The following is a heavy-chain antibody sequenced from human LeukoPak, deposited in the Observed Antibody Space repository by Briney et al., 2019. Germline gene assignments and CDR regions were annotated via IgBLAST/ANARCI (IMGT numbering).Heavy chain of an antibody. D-gene: IGHD2-15*01. V-gene: IGHV4-4*07. CDR2: IYTSGST. CDR1: GGSISSYC. CDR3: ARDPVHCSGGTCYSFAY. J-gene: IGHJ4*02. Sequence: SETLSLTCTVSGGSISSYCWSWIRQPAGKGLEWIGRIYTSGSTNYNPSLKSPVTISVDKSKNQFSLKLTSVTAADTAVYYCARDPVHCSGGTCYSFAYWGQGTLVTVSS.